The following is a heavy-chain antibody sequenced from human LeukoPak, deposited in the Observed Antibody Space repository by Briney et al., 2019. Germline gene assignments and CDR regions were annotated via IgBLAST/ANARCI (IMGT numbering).Heavy chain of an antibody. CDR2: INTNGDSA. Sequence: GGSLRLSCAVSGFKFSSYWMNWVRQVPGKGLMWVAHINTNGDSANYADSVKGRFTISRDNSKNTLYLQMNSLRAEDTAVYYCAKAKTYYYDSSGYYGFDYWGQGTLVTVSS. J-gene: IGHJ4*02. CDR3: AKAKTYYYDSSGYYGFDY. V-gene: IGHV3-74*01. CDR1: GFKFSSYW. D-gene: IGHD3-22*01.